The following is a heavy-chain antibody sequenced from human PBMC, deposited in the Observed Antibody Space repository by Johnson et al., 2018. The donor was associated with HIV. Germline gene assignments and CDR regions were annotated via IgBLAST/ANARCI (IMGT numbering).Heavy chain of an antibody. J-gene: IGHJ3*01. Sequence: VQLVESGGGLVQPGRSLRLSCAASGFTFDDYAMHWVRQAPGKGLEWVSGISWNSGSIGYADSVKGRFTISRDNAKNTLYLQMSSLRAEDTAVYYCARPPPFMGNYGSGSWCLDALDFWGQGTTVTVSS. V-gene: IGHV3-9*01. D-gene: IGHD3-10*01. CDR1: GFTFDDYA. CDR3: ARPPPFMGNYGSGSWCLDALDF. CDR2: ISWNSGSI.